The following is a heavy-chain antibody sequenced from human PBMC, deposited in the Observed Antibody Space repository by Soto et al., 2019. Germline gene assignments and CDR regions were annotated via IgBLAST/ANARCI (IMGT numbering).Heavy chain of an antibody. CDR2: VNIDGGTT. D-gene: IGHD2-2*01. J-gene: IGHJ3*01. CDR1: GFTLSSHW. CDR3: AREAGYCSRTSCYRRAFEL. V-gene: IGHV3-74*01. Sequence: EVQLVESGGDLVQPGGSLRLSCAASGFTLSSHWMHWVRQVPGKGLVWVAHVNIDGGTTSYADAVKGRFTISRDNAKNTVFLQMDGLSTEDTSTYYCAREAGYCSRTSCYRRAFELWGQGTMVTVSP.